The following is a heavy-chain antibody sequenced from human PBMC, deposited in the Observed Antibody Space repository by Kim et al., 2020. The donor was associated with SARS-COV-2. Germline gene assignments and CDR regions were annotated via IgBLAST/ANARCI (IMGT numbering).Heavy chain of an antibody. D-gene: IGHD6-6*01. CDR1: GFTFSDSW. V-gene: IGHV3-74*01. J-gene: IGHJ4*02. CDR3: VRDRTSWD. Sequence: GGSLRLSCVASGFTFSDSWMYWVRQVPGKGLVWVSRIDWGGSTTNYADSVRGRFTITRDNARNTLYLQMNSLRAEDTAVYHCVRDRTSWDWGQGTLVTVS. CDR2: IDWGGSTT.